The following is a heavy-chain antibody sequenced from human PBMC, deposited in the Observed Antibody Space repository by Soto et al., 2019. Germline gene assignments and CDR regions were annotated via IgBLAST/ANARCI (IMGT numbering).Heavy chain of an antibody. Sequence: SETLSLTCTVSGGSVSSGSYYWSWIRQPPGKGLEWIGYIYYSGSTNYNPSLKSRVTISVDTSKNQFSLKLSSVTAADTAVYYCARGYELVNWFDPWGQGTLVTVSS. D-gene: IGHD1-7*01. V-gene: IGHV4-61*01. CDR2: IYYSGST. J-gene: IGHJ5*02. CDR1: GGSVSSGSYY. CDR3: ARGYELVNWFDP.